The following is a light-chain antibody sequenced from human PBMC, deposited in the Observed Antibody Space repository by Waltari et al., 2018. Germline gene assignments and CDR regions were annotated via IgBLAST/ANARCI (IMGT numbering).Light chain of an antibody. CDR3: QHANTYPFT. Sequence: DIQMSKSPSSLPASVGDRVTITCRASQDIGSRSNWYPEKPGKAPTLLIYSSGRLIGGVPSRFTGSGSVTEFTLIINNLRPEDFGTYHCQHANTYPFTFGGGTKVEIK. CDR2: SSG. CDR1: QDIGSR. V-gene: IGKV1-17*02. J-gene: IGKJ4*01.